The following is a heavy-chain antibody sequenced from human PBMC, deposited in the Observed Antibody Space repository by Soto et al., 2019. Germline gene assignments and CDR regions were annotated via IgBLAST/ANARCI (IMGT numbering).Heavy chain of an antibody. D-gene: IGHD2-15*01. Sequence: SETLSLTCAVNGGSFGGYYWSWIRQPPGKGLEWIGYIYYSGSTNYNPSLKSRVTISVDTSKNQFSLKLSSVTAADTAVYYCARALGCSGGSCYVDNWFDPWGQGTLVTVSS. J-gene: IGHJ5*02. CDR2: IYYSGST. CDR3: ARALGCSGGSCYVDNWFDP. V-gene: IGHV4-59*01. CDR1: GGSFGGYY.